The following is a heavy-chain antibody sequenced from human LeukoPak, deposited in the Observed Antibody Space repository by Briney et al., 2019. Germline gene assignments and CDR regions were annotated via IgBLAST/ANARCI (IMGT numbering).Heavy chain of an antibody. V-gene: IGHV3-48*04. CDR3: AKDGDGFSDYYYMDV. J-gene: IGHJ6*03. D-gene: IGHD5-24*01. CDR2: ISSSSSTI. Sequence: GGSLRLSCAASGFTFSSYSMNWVRQAPGKGLEWVSYISSSSSTIYYADSVKGRFTISRDNAKNSLYLQMNSLRAEDTAVYYCAKDGDGFSDYYYMDVWGKGTTVTVSS. CDR1: GFTFSSYS.